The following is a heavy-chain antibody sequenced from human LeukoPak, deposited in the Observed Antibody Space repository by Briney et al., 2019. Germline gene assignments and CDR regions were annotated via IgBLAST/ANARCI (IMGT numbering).Heavy chain of an antibody. D-gene: IGHD2-2*01. Sequence: PGGSLRLSCAASGFTFSTYSMNWVRQAPGKGLEWVGFIRSKAYGGTTEYAASVKGRFTISRDDSKSIAYLQMNSLKTEDTAVYYCTRGGVVVPTGWFDPWGQGTLVTVSS. CDR2: IRSKAYGGTT. J-gene: IGHJ5*02. CDR3: TRGGVVVPTGWFDP. V-gene: IGHV3-49*04. CDR1: GFTFSTYS.